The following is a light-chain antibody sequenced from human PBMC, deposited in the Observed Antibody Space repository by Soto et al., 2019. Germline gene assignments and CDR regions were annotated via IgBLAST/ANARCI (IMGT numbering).Light chain of an antibody. Sequence: QSALTQPASVSGSPGQSITIPCAGTSSDVGAYNYVSWYQQHPGKAPKVMIYDVSNRPSGVSNRFSGSKSGNTASLTISGLQPDDEADYYCISYTTSGTYVFGSGTQLTVL. CDR1: SSDVGAYNY. J-gene: IGLJ7*01. CDR3: ISYTTSGTYV. CDR2: DVS. V-gene: IGLV2-14*03.